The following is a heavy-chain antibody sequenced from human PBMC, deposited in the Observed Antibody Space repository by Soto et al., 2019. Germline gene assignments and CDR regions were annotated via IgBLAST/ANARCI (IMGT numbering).Heavy chain of an antibody. J-gene: IGHJ4*02. CDR3: ARDQDSSSSSPPFDY. D-gene: IGHD6-6*01. CDR1: GFTFSSYE. V-gene: IGHV3-48*03. CDR2: ISSSGSTI. Sequence: EVQLVESGGGLVQPGGSLRLSCAASGFTFSSYEMNWVRQAPGKGLEWVSYISSSGSTIYYADSVKGRFTISRDNAKNSLYLQMNSLRAEDTAVYYCARDQDSSSSSPPFDYWGQGTLVTVSS.